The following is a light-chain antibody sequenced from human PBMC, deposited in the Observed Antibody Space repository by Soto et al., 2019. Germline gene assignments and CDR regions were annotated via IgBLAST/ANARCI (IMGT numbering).Light chain of an antibody. V-gene: IGKV3-20*01. J-gene: IGKJ1*01. Sequence: EIVLTQSPGTLSLSPGETATLSCRASQTVNSDYLAWFQQRPGQAPRLLIFATSTRATDIPDRFNGSGSGTDFTVAIRRLEPEDFAVYYCHQFGYSPRTFGQGTKVE. CDR3: HQFGYSPRT. CDR1: QTVNSDY. CDR2: ATS.